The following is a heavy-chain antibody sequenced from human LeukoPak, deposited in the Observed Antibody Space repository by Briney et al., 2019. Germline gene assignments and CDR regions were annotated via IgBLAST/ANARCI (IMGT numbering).Heavy chain of an antibody. D-gene: IGHD1-26*01. CDR1: GGTFSSYA. V-gene: IGHV1-69*05. J-gene: IGHJ3*02. Sequence: GSSVKVSCKASGGTFSSYAISWVRQAPGQGLEWMGRIIPIFGTANYAQKFQGRVTITTDGSTSTAYMELSSLRSEDTAVYYCARAYSGSYDLDAFDIWGQGTMVTVSS. CDR2: IIPIFGTA. CDR3: ARAYSGSYDLDAFDI.